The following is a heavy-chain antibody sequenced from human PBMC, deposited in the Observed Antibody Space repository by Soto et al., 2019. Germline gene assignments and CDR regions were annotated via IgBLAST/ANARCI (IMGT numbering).Heavy chain of an antibody. CDR2: IYYDGST. Sequence: SETLSLTCTVSGASISSGTFYWGWIRQPPGKGLESIANIYYDGSTYYNPSLKSRVTISLDTSKNQFSLKLSSVTAADTAVYYCARLNGYCVSTGCHGYYGMDVWGQGTTVTVSS. CDR3: ARLNGYCVSTGCHGYYGMDV. J-gene: IGHJ6*02. CDR1: GASISSGTFY. V-gene: IGHV4-39*01. D-gene: IGHD2-2*03.